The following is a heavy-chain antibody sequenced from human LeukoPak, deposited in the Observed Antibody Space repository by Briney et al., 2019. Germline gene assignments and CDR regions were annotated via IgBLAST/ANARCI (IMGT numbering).Heavy chain of an antibody. Sequence: ASVKVSCKASGYTFTSYDINWVRQATGQGLEWMGWMNPNSGNTGYAQKFQGRVTMTRNTSISTAYMELSSLRSEDTAVYYCARANALYYDFWSGRQMDVWGQETTVTVSS. CDR3: ARANALYYDFWSGRQMDV. CDR2: MNPNSGNT. J-gene: IGHJ6*02. D-gene: IGHD3-3*01. CDR1: GYTFTSYD. V-gene: IGHV1-8*01.